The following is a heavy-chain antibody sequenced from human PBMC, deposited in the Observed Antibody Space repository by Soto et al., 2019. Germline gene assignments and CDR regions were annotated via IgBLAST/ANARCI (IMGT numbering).Heavy chain of an antibody. CDR3: ATWQGSLNFHY. V-gene: IGHV3-33*01. J-gene: IGHJ4*02. CDR2: IWDDGRRK. CDR1: GFTFSLYG. Sequence: GGSLRLSCAASGFTFSLYGMHWVRQAPGKGLEWVAAIWDDGRRKDYADSVKDRLFISRDNSKNTLYLQLDSLRPEDTAVYYCATWQGSLNFHYWGQGTMVTVYS.